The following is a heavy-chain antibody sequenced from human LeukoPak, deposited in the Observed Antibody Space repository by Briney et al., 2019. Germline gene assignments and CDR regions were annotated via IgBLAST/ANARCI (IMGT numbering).Heavy chain of an antibody. D-gene: IGHD3-22*01. CDR3: AKEEYYYDSSGYNYYYGMDV. CDR1: GFTFSSYG. J-gene: IGHJ6*02. CDR2: ISYDGSNK. Sequence: GRSLRLSCAASGFTFSSYGMHWVRQAPGKGLEWVAVISYDGSNKYYADSVKGRFTISRDNSKNTLYLQMNSLRAEDTAVYYCAKEEYYYDSSGYNYYYGMDVWGQGTTVTVSS. V-gene: IGHV3-30*18.